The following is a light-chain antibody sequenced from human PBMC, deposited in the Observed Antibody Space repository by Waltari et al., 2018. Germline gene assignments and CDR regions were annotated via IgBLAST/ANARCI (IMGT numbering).Light chain of an antibody. V-gene: IGKV3-20*01. CDR1: QSVSRA. Sequence: EFGLPQSPAPLSLPLGERATASCRASQSVSRALAWYQQKPGQAPRLLIYGASTRATGIPDRFSGSGSGTDFSLTISRLEPDDFAVYYCQHYLRLPVTFGQGTTVEI. CDR3: QHYLRLPVT. J-gene: IGKJ1*01. CDR2: GAS.